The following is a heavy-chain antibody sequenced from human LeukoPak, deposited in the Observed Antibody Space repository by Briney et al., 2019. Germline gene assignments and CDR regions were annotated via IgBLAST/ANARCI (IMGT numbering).Heavy chain of an antibody. CDR2: INPNSGGT. V-gene: IGHV1-2*06. D-gene: IGHD1-26*01. CDR1: GYTFTGYY. CDR3: ARVESGSYRYFDY. Sequence: GASVKVSCTASGYTFTGYYMHWVRQAPGQGLEWMGRINPNSGGTNYAQKFQGRVTMTRDTSISTAYMELSRLRSDDTAVYYCARVESGSYRYFDYWGQGTLVTVSS. J-gene: IGHJ4*02.